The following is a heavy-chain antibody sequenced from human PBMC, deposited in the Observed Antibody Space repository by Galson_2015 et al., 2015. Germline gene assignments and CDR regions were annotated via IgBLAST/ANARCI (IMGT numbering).Heavy chain of an antibody. CDR3: AKEDIVATDGFDY. V-gene: IGHV3-7*03. J-gene: IGHJ4*02. Sequence: SLRLSCAASGFTFSSYWMSWVRQAPGRGLEWVANIKQDGSEKYYVDSVKGRFTISRDNAKNSLYLQVNSLRAEDTAVYYCAKEDIVATDGFDYWGQGTLVTVSS. D-gene: IGHD5-12*01. CDR1: GFTFSSYW. CDR2: IKQDGSEK.